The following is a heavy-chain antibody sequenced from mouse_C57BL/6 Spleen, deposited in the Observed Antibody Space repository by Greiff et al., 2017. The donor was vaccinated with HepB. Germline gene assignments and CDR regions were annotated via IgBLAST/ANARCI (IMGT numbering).Heavy chain of an antibody. Sequence: VQLQQSGPGLVKPSQSLSLTCSVTGYSITSGYYWNWIRQFPGNKLEWMGYISYDGSNNYNPSLKNRISITRDTSKNQFFLKLNSVTTEDTATYYCARDRGYYGRSPYWYFDVWGTGTTVTVSS. V-gene: IGHV3-6*01. D-gene: IGHD1-1*01. CDR2: ISYDGSN. CDR1: GYSITSGYY. J-gene: IGHJ1*03. CDR3: ARDRGYYGRSPYWYFDV.